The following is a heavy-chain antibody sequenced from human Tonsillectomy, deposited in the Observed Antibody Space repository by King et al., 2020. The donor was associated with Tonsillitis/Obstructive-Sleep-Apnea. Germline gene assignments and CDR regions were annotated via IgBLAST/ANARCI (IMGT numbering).Heavy chain of an antibody. D-gene: IGHD2-2*01. Sequence: QLVQSGAEVKKPGSSVKVSCKASGGTFSSYAISWVRQAPGQGLEWMGGIIPLFGAANYAQKFQGRVTITADESTSTAYMELSSLRSEDTAVYYCARGTVVVPVASHLYYFDYWGQGTLVTVSS. CDR1: GGTFSSYA. J-gene: IGHJ4*02. V-gene: IGHV1-69*01. CDR2: IIPLFGAA. CDR3: ARGTVVVPVASHLYYFDY.